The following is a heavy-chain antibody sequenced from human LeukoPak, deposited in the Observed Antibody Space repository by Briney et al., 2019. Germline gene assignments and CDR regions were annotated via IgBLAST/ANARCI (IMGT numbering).Heavy chain of an antibody. CDR1: GASITGYY. CDR2: IYSSGST. CDR3: ATGRDADSARGYYDMDV. J-gene: IGHJ6*02. Sequence: SETLSLTCTVSGASITGYYWTWIRQPAGKGLEWIGRIYSSGSTNYNPPLKSRVTMSVDTSKNQFSLKLSSVTAADTAVYYCATGRDADSARGYYDMDVWGQGTTVTVSS. V-gene: IGHV4-4*07. D-gene: IGHD5-24*01.